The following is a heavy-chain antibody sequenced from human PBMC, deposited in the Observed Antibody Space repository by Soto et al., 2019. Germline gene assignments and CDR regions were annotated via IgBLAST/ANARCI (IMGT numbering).Heavy chain of an antibody. D-gene: IGHD2-2*01. CDR3: AKDMLPGDQLLPAQFDY. J-gene: IGHJ4*02. V-gene: IGHV3-9*01. Sequence: EVQLVESGGGLVQPGRSLRLSCAASGFTFDDYAMHWVRQAPGKGLEWVSGISWNSGSIGYADSVKGRFTISRDNAKNSLYLQMNSLRAEDTALYYCAKDMLPGDQLLPAQFDYWGQGTLVTVSS. CDR2: ISWNSGSI. CDR1: GFTFDDYA.